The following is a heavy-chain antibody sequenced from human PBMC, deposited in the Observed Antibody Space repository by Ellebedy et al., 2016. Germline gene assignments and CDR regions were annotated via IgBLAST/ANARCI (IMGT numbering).Heavy chain of an antibody. CDR3: VRHSQYCGGDCRLYFDR. J-gene: IGHJ4*02. Sequence: GESLKISXAASGFTFSAHGMSWVRQAPGKGLECVSLITGSGGEAYYADSVKGRFTISRDNSKNTLYLQMNSLRAEDTALYYCVRHSQYCGGDCRLYFDRWGQGTLVTVSS. V-gene: IGHV3-23*01. CDR2: ITGSGGEA. D-gene: IGHD2-21*02. CDR1: GFTFSAHG.